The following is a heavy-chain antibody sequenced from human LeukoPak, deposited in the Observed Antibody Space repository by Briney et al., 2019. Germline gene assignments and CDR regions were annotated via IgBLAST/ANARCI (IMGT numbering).Heavy chain of an antibody. CDR3: ARLPRALTWYATGPYYHYYYMDV. J-gene: IGHJ6*03. Sequence: PSETLSLTCAVYGGSFNDYHWSWIRQPPGKGLQWIGEINHSGSTSYNSSLKSRVTISVATSKNQFSLNLNSVTASDTAVYYCARLPRALTWYATGPYYHYYYMDVWGKGTTVTVSS. V-gene: IGHV4-34*01. D-gene: IGHD6-13*01. CDR2: INHSGST. CDR1: GGSFNDYH.